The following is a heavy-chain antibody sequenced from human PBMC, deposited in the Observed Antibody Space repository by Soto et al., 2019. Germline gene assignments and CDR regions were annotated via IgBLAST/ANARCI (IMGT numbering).Heavy chain of an antibody. D-gene: IGHD3-22*01. J-gene: IGHJ4*02. CDR1: GFTFSSYA. V-gene: IGHV3-23*01. Sequence: EVQLLESGGTLVQPGGSLRLSCAASGFTFSSYAMSWVRQAPGKGLEWVSVISGSGGSTYYADSVKGRFTISRDNSKNTLYRQMNCKRAAATAVYYCAKPRDSSGYDDGGLGYWGQGTLVTVCS. CDR3: AKPRDSSGYDDGGLGY. CDR2: ISGSGGST.